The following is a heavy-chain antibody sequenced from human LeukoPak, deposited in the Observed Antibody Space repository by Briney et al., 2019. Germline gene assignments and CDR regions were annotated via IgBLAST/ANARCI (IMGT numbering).Heavy chain of an antibody. CDR3: ATDGSGYFDS. J-gene: IGHJ4*02. Sequence: PGGSLRLSCAASGFAFRTYGMHWVRQAPGKGLEWVAVTAHDESSKYYADSVKGRFTISRDNSKSTLYLQMNNLRTEDTATYYCATDGSGYFDSWGQGTLDSVSS. D-gene: IGHD6-19*01. CDR1: GFAFRTYG. CDR2: TAHDESSK. V-gene: IGHV3-30*03.